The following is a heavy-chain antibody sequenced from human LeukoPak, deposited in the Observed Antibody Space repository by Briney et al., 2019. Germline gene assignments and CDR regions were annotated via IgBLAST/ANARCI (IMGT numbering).Heavy chain of an antibody. CDR1: GFSFSSYW. CDR3: ARLVTTRFDY. CDR2: IKQEGSEK. V-gene: IGHV3-7*01. J-gene: IGHJ4*02. Sequence: GGSLRLSCAASGFSFSSYWMTWVCQAPGKGLEWVANIKQEGSEKYYVDSVKGRFTISRDNAKNSLYLQMNNLRAEDTAVYYCARLVTTRFDYWGQGTLVTVSS. D-gene: IGHD2-21*02.